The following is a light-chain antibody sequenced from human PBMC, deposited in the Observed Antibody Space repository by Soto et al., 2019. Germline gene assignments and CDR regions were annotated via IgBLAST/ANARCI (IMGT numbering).Light chain of an antibody. CDR2: EVS. V-gene: IGLV2-23*02. J-gene: IGLJ1*01. CDR1: SSDVGNYNL. Sequence: QSALNQPASVSGSPGQSITISCTGTSSDVGNYNLVSWYQQDPGKAPKLMIYEVSKRPSGVSNRFPGSKSGNTASLTISGLQAEDEADYYCCSYAGGSTYVFGTGTKVTVL. CDR3: CSYAGGSTYV.